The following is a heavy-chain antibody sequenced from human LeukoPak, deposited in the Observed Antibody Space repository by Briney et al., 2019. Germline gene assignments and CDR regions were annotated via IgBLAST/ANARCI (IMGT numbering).Heavy chain of an antibody. D-gene: IGHD3-9*01. CDR1: GGSITNYY. Sequence: SETLSLTCTVSGGSITNYYWTWIRQPPGEGLEWIGYISYSGSTNYNPSLKSRVTISIDTSKNQFSLKLRSVTAADTAIYYCARQGYDILTGYIDAFDIWGQGTMVTVSS. CDR2: ISYSGST. CDR3: ARQGYDILTGYIDAFDI. J-gene: IGHJ3*02. V-gene: IGHV4-59*08.